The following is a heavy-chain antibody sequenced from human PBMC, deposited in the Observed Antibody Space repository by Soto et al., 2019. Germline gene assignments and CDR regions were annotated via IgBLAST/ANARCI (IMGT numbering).Heavy chain of an antibody. CDR1: GFTVSSNY. J-gene: IGHJ4*02. Sequence: EVQLVESGGGLVQPGGSLRLSCAASGFTVSSNYMSWVRQAPGKGLEWVSVIYSGGSTYYADSVKGRFTISRDNSKNTLYLQMNSLRAEDTAVYYCARQVPQSAGLFFDYWDQGTLVTVSS. CDR3: ARQVPQSAGLFFDY. V-gene: IGHV3-66*04. CDR2: IYSGGST. D-gene: IGHD3-10*01.